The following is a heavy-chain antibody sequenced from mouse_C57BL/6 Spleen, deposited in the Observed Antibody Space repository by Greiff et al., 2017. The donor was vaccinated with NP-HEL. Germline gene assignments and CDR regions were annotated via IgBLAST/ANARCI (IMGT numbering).Heavy chain of an antibody. J-gene: IGHJ2*01. V-gene: IGHV5-6*01. CDR2: ISSGGSYT. D-gene: IGHD2-4*01. Sequence: EVQVVESGGDLVKPGGSLKLSCAASGFTFSSYGMSWVRQTPDKRLEWVATISSGGSYTYYPDSVKGRVTISRDNAKNTLYLQMSSLKSEDTAMYYCARQNYDYDEFDYWGQGTTLTVSS. CDR3: ARQNYDYDEFDY. CDR1: GFTFSSYG.